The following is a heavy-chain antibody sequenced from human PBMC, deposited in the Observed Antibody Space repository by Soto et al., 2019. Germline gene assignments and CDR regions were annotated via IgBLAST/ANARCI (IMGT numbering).Heavy chain of an antibody. Sequence: PVKVSCKASGGTFSSYAISWVRQAPGQGLEWMGGIIPIFGTANYAQKFQGRVTITADESTSTAYMELSSLRSEDTAVYYCARDVGRGYSYKTFDPWGQGTLVTVSS. J-gene: IGHJ5*02. CDR1: GGTFSSYA. CDR3: ARDVGRGYSYKTFDP. V-gene: IGHV1-69*13. D-gene: IGHD5-18*01. CDR2: IIPIFGTA.